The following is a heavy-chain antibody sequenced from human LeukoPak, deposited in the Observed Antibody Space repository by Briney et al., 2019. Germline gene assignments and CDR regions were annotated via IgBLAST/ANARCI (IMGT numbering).Heavy chain of an antibody. D-gene: IGHD6-13*01. CDR3: ARVGEQQLILDVNDY. Sequence: GGSLRLSCAASGFTFSSYSMNWVRQAPGKGLEWVSSISSSSSYIYYADSVKGRFTISRDNAKNSLYLQMNSLRAEDTAVYYCARVGEQQLILDVNDYWGQGTLVTVSS. J-gene: IGHJ4*02. CDR1: GFTFSSYS. V-gene: IGHV3-21*01. CDR2: ISSSSSYI.